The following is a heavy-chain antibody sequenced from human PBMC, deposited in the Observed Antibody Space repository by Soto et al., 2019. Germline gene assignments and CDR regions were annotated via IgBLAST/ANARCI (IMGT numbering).Heavy chain of an antibody. CDR3: VRSTRDGGDAFDT. Sequence: QVQLQESGPGLVKPSQTLSLTCTVSGGSISSGDYYWSWIRQPPGKGLEWIGYIYYSGSTYHNPSLTRRVTISVHTSKNHFSLKLSSVTAADTAVYYCVRSTRDGGDAFDTWGQGTIVTVSS. CDR2: IYYSGST. V-gene: IGHV4-30-4*01. J-gene: IGHJ3*02. D-gene: IGHD3-10*01. CDR1: GGSISSGDYY.